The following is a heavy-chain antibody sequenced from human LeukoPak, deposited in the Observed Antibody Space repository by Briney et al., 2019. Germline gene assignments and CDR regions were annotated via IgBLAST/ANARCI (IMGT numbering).Heavy chain of an antibody. V-gene: IGHV4-59*12. CDR2: IYYSGST. Sequence: TSETLSLTCTVSGGSISSYYWSWIRQPPGKGLEWIGYIYYSGSTNYNPSLKSRVTISVDTSKNQFSLKLSSVTAADTAVYYCARDKGYSSGLGAFDIWGQGTLVTVSS. CDR1: GGSISSYY. J-gene: IGHJ3*02. CDR3: ARDKGYSSGLGAFDI. D-gene: IGHD6-19*01.